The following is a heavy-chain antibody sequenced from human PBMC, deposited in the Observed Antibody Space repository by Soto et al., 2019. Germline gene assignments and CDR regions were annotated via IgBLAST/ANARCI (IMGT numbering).Heavy chain of an antibody. CDR1: GGTFGNYV. Sequence: QVQLVQSGAEVKKPGSSVKVSCKASGGTFGNYVINWVRQAPGQGPEWMGGVIPIFSSGNYAQKFQGRVTMTADMSTSTVYIDLRGLRSEDTAVYYFTRGGFSGSYFDYVGQGTLVTVSS. CDR2: VIPIFSSG. V-gene: IGHV1-69*06. D-gene: IGHD1-26*01. J-gene: IGHJ4*02. CDR3: TRGGFSGSYFDY.